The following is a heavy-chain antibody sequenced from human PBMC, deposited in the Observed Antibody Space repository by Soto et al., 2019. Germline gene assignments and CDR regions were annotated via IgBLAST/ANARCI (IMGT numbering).Heavy chain of an antibody. CDR1: GGSVSSGSYY. J-gene: IGHJ4*02. CDR3: ARVYDSSGYYKNYYFDY. Sequence: SETLSLTCTVSGGSVSSGSYYWSWIRQPPGKGLEWIGYIYYSGSTNYNPSLKSRVTISVDTSENQFSLKLSSVTAADTAVYYCARVYDSSGYYKNYYFDYWGQGTLVTVSS. D-gene: IGHD3-22*01. V-gene: IGHV4-61*01. CDR2: IYYSGST.